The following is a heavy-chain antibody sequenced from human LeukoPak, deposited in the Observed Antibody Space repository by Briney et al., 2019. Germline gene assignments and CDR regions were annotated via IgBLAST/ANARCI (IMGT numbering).Heavy chain of an antibody. CDR2: INHSGST. CDR3: ALRGVAARSRFDY. D-gene: IGHD6-6*01. V-gene: IGHV4-34*01. Sequence: SETLSLTCAVYGGPFRGYYWSWIRQPPGKGLEWIGEINHSGSTNYNPSLKSRVTISVDTSKSQFSLKLSSVTAADTAVYYCALRGVAARSRFDYWGQGTLVTVSS. CDR1: GGPFRGYY. J-gene: IGHJ4*02.